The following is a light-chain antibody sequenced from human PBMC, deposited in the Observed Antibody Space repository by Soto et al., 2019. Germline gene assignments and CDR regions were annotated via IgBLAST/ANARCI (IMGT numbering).Light chain of an antibody. J-gene: IGKJ2*01. Sequence: IQMTQSPSTLSGSVGDRVTITCRASQGIRNDLSWYQQKPGKAPKLLIYATSSLQSGVPSRFSGSGSGTHFSLAINSLQPEDSATYYCLQDSNYPPTFGQGTKVDIK. V-gene: IGKV1-6*01. CDR3: LQDSNYPPT. CDR2: ATS. CDR1: QGIRND.